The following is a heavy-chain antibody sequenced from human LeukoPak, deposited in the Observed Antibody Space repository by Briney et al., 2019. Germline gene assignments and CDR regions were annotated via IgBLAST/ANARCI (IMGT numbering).Heavy chain of an antibody. Sequence: SQTLSLTCAISGDSVSSNSAAWNWIRQSPSRGLKWLGRTYYRSKWYNDYAVSVKSRITINPDTSKNQFSLQLNSVTPEDTAVYYCARLLYSLETEPAVAGTSLAFDYWGQGTLVTVSS. CDR1: GDSVSSNSAA. CDR3: ARLLYSLETEPAVAGTSLAFDY. V-gene: IGHV6-1*01. D-gene: IGHD6-19*01. CDR2: TYYRSKWYN. J-gene: IGHJ4*02.